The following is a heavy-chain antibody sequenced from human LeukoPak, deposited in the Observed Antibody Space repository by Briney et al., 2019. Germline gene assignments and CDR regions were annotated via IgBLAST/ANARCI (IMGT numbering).Heavy chain of an antibody. CDR1: GFTFSSYW. CDR3: ARRYCSGGSCYGYFDY. J-gene: IGHJ4*02. Sequence: GQPLRLSCAASGFTFSSYWMSWVRQAPGKGLEWVANIKQDGSEKYYVDSVKGRFTISSDNAKTSLSLQMNSLRAEDTGVYYCARRYCSGGSCYGYFDYWGQGTLVTVSS. V-gene: IGHV3-7*01. D-gene: IGHD2-15*01. CDR2: IKQDGSEK.